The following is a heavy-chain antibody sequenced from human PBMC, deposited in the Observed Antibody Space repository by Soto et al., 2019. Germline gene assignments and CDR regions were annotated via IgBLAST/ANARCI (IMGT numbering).Heavy chain of an antibody. V-gene: IGHV4-30-2*01. CDR2: IYHSGST. D-gene: IGHD6-19*01. CDR1: GGSISSGGYS. Sequence: PSETLSLTCAVSGGSISSGGYSWSWIRQPPGKGLEWIGYIYHSGSTYYNPSLKSRVTISVDRSKNQFSLKLSSVTAADTAVYYCARGNNWDVAGIGYYFDYWGQGTLVTVSS. CDR3: ARGNNWDVAGIGYYFDY. J-gene: IGHJ4*02.